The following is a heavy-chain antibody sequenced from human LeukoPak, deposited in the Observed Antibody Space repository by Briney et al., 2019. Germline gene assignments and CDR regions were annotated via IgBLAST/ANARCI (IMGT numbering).Heavy chain of an antibody. CDR2: IYYSGST. D-gene: IGHD6-13*01. Sequence: SETLSLTCTVSGVSISSYYWSWIRQPPGKGLEWIGYIYYSGSTNYNPSLKSRVTISVDTSKNQFSLKLSSVTAADTAVYYCARGFSSSWYYFDYWGQGTLVTVSS. J-gene: IGHJ4*02. V-gene: IGHV4-59*01. CDR3: ARGFSSSWYYFDY. CDR1: GVSISSYY.